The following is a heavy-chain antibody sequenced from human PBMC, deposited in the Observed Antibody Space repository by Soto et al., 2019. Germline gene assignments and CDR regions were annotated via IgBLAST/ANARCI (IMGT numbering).Heavy chain of an antibody. CDR3: AKEYTSTRRGAFDI. Sequence: EVQLLESGGGLVQPGGSLRLSCAASGFTFNNYAMNWVRQAPGKGLEWVSGITGSGGTTFYADSVKGRFTISRDSSKNSVSLQRSCLRAEDTAVYDCAKEYTSTRRGAFDIWGQGTMVTVSS. CDR2: ITGSGGTT. D-gene: IGHD6-13*01. J-gene: IGHJ3*02. V-gene: IGHV3-23*01. CDR1: GFTFNNYA.